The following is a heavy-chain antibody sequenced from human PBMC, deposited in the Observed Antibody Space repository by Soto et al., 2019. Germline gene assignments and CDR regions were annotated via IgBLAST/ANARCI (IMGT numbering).Heavy chain of an antibody. CDR2: FSGPGGGT. D-gene: IGHD3-9*01. Sequence: GGSLRLSCAASGFTFSRYAMSWVRQAPGKGLERVSTFSGPGGGTYYADSVKGRFTISRDNSKNTLYLQMNSLRAEDTAVYYCAREGGLRYFDWSTLRMDVWGQGTTVTVSS. CDR1: GFTFSRYA. CDR3: AREGGLRYFDWSTLRMDV. J-gene: IGHJ6*02. V-gene: IGHV3-23*01.